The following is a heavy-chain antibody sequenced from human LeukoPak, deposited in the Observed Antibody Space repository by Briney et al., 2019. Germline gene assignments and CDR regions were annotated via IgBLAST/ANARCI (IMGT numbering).Heavy chain of an antibody. Sequence: SETLSLTCSVSGGSISNADYYWGWIRQAPGKGLEWIGSMFYGGTNHYNPFLKSRATISVDTSKNQSSLKLTSVTAADAAIYYCATQLPTAAADTRGYFDYWGQGDVVTVSS. CDR2: MFYGGTN. D-gene: IGHD6-13*01. V-gene: IGHV4-39*01. CDR3: ATQLPTAAADTRGYFDY. J-gene: IGHJ4*01. CDR1: GGSISNADYY.